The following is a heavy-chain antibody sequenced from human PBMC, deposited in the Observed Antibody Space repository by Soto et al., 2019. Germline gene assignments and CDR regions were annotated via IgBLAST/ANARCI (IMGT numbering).Heavy chain of an antibody. CDR2: IYYSGST. J-gene: IGHJ4*02. D-gene: IGHD5-18*01. V-gene: IGHV4-39*01. Sequence: PSETLSLTCTVSGGSISSYYWSWIRQPPGKGLEWIGSIYYSGSTYYNPSLKSRVTISVDTSKNQFSLKLSSVTAADTAVYYCARPKPDTTNLGPFDYWGQGTLVTVSS. CDR1: GGSISSYY. CDR3: ARPKPDTTNLGPFDY.